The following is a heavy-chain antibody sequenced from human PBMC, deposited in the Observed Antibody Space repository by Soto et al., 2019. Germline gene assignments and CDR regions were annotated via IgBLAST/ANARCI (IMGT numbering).Heavy chain of an antibody. Sequence: AVVSPRISCAASGFTFRSYGMHWARQAPGRGLEWVAVISYDGSYKSYEDSVKGRFTIPRDNYKNTLHLQMDSLRAEDTAVYYCAKNFIPLSPDLYFDSWGQGTLVTVSS. CDR2: ISYDGSYK. CDR3: AKNFIPLSPDLYFDS. J-gene: IGHJ4*02. D-gene: IGHD3-16*01. CDR1: GFTFRSYG. V-gene: IGHV3-30*18.